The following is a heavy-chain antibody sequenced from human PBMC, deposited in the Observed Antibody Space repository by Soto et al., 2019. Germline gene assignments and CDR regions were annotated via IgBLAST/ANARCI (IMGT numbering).Heavy chain of an antibody. D-gene: IGHD6-13*01. J-gene: IGHJ6*02. V-gene: IGHV3-30*03. CDR3: AIGAEAGTYYDGMDV. Sequence: QVQVVESGGGVVQPGRSLRLSCAASGFTFRTYGMHWVRQAPGKGLEWVVVMSYDGSNEYYADSVKGRFTISRDNSKNTLYLQGSGRRIDDTAVYYCAIGAEAGTYYDGMDVWGHGTTVTVSS. CDR2: MSYDGSNE. CDR1: GFTFRTYG.